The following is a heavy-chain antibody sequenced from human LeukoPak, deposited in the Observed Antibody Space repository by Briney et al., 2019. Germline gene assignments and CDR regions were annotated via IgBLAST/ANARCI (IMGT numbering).Heavy chain of an antibody. CDR1: GESINSFY. CDR3: SLATAY. V-gene: IGHV4-59*04. D-gene: IGHD5-12*01. J-gene: IGHJ4*02. CDR2: IYENGNT. Sequence: SETLSLTCTVSGESINSFYWSWIRQSPGKGLEWIGSIYENGNTYYNPSLMSRLTISKETSNTQFFLKLHSLSAADTALYYCSLATAYWGQGILVTVSS.